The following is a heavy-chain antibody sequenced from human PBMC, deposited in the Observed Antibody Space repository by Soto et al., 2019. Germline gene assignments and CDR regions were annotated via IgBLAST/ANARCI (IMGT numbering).Heavy chain of an antibody. J-gene: IGHJ4*02. CDR3: ARAGLGRGYFDY. CDR1: GASLSSGNYY. CDR2: ISYSGSI. Sequence: QVQLQQSGPGLVKPSQTLSLTRTVSGASLSSGNYYWSWIRQPPGEGLEWVGYISYSGSIYSNPALQSRVSISVDTSKSHFSLKLTSVTATDTAIYYCARAGLGRGYFDYWGQGALVTVSS. V-gene: IGHV4-30-4*01. D-gene: IGHD6-13*01.